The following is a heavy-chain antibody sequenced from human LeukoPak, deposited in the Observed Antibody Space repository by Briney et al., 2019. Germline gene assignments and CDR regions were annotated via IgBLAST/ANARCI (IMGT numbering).Heavy chain of an antibody. D-gene: IGHD3-3*01. CDR2: IRPDGSNK. CDR1: GFTFSSYG. CDR3: AKPREAGSGYYFDY. V-gene: IGHV3-30*02. Sequence: GGSLRLSCAASGFTFSSYGIHWVRQAPGKGLEWGTFIRPDGSNKYYADSVKGRFTISRDNSKNTLYLQMNSLRAEDTAVYYCAKPREAGSGYYFDYWGQGTLVTVSS. J-gene: IGHJ4*02.